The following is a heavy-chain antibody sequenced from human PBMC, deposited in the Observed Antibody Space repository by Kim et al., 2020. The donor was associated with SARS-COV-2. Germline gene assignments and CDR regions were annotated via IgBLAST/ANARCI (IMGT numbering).Heavy chain of an antibody. CDR1: GGSLNSYY. Sequence: SETLSLTCTVSGGSLNSYYWSWIRQPPGKGLEWIGYIYYNGGTNYNPSLKSRVTISVDTSNSQFSLRLNSVTAADTAVYYCARLGDISKWYACDYWGQGTLVTVSS. V-gene: IGHV4-59*08. CDR3: ARLGDISKWYACDY. D-gene: IGHD6-13*01. CDR2: IYYNGGT. J-gene: IGHJ4*02.